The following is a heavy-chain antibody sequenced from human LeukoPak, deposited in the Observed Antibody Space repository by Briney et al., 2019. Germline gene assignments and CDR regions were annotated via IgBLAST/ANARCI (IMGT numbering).Heavy chain of an antibody. CDR2: IWYDGSNK. V-gene: IGHV3-33*08. J-gene: IGHJ4*02. Sequence: PGRSLRLSCAASGFTFSSYGMHWVRQAPGKGLEWVAVIWYDGSNKYYADSVKGRFTISRDNSKNTLYLQMNSLRAEDTAVYYCARNVGDYVWGSYRYGYYYFDYWGQGTLVTVSS. CDR1: GFTFSSYG. CDR3: ARNVGDYVWGSYRYGYYYFDY. D-gene: IGHD3-16*02.